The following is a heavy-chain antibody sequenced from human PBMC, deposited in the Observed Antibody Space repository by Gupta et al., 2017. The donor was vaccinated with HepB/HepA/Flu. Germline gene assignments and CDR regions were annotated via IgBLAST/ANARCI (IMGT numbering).Heavy chain of an antibody. J-gene: IGHJ6*03. D-gene: IGHD1-1*01. CDR1: GGSFSRYY. CDR3: ARGPGTTGTSNYYDYYMDV. CDR2: INRSGST. V-gene: IGHV4-34*01. Sequence: QVHLQQSVAGLLKPSENLSLPCAVYGGSFSRYYWRWIRQPPGKGLEWIGEINRSGSTNYNPSLKSRVTISVDTSKNQFSLKLSSVTAADTADYFCARGPGTTGTSNYYDYYMDVWGKGTTVTVSS.